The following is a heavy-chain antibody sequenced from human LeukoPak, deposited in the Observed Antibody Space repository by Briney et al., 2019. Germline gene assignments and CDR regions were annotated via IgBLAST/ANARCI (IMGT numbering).Heavy chain of an antibody. J-gene: IGHJ4*02. CDR3: ARGIIAD. V-gene: IGHV3-23*01. CDR1: GFTFDNYA. CDR2: ISGSGGTT. Sequence: GGSLRLSCAASGFTFDNYAMNWVRQAPGKGLEWVSVISGSGGTTKYADSVKGRFTISRDNAKNSLYLQMNSLRAEDTAVYYCARGIIADWGQGTLVTVSS. D-gene: IGHD6-13*01.